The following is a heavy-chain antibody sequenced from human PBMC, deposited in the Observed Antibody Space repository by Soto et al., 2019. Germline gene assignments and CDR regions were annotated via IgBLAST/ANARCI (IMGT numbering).Heavy chain of an antibody. CDR1: GGSFSGYH. D-gene: IGHD2-21*01. J-gene: IGHJ4*02. CDR2: INHSGST. Sequence: SETLSLTCAVYGGSFSGYHWSWIRQPPGKGLEWIGEINHSGSTNYNPSLKSRVTISVDTSKNQFSLKLSSVTAADTAVYYCARVGIQGIRLWVQGTLVTVSS. V-gene: IGHV4-34*01. CDR3: ARVGIQGIRL.